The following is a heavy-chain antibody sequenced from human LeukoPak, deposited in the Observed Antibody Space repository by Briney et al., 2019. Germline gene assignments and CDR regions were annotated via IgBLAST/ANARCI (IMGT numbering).Heavy chain of an antibody. CDR1: GYTFTSYG. V-gene: IGHV1-18*01. J-gene: IGHJ6*02. Sequence: ASVKVSCKASGYTFTSYGISWVRQAPGQGLEWMGWISAYNGNTNYAQKLQGRVTMTTDTSTSTAYMELRSLRSDDTAVYYCARDSLTIFGVVIIAPFNYYYYYGMDVWGQGPTVTVSS. CDR2: ISAYNGNT. D-gene: IGHD3-3*01. CDR3: ARDSLTIFGVVIIAPFNYYYYYGMDV.